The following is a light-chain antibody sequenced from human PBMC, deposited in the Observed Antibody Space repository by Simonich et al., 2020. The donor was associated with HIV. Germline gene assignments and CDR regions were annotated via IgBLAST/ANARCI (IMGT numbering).Light chain of an antibody. Sequence: DIQMTQSPSTLSASLGDRVTITCRASQSVSTWVAWYQQKTGKAPKLLIYKASSLESGVPLRFSGSGFGTEFTLTISSLQPDDFATYYCQQYNNSRTFGQGTKVEIK. CDR2: KAS. CDR1: QSVSTW. J-gene: IGKJ1*01. V-gene: IGKV1-5*03. CDR3: QQYNNSRT.